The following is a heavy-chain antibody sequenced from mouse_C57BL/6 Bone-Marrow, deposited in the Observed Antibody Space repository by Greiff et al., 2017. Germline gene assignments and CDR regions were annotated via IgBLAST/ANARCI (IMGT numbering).Heavy chain of an antibody. V-gene: IGHV1-64*01. CDR1: GYTFTSYW. J-gene: IGHJ4*01. CDR2: IHPNSGST. CDR3: ATYYYGYYAMDY. D-gene: IGHD1-1*01. Sequence: QVQLQQPGAELVKPGASVKLSCKASGYTFTSYWMHWVKQRPGQGLEWIGMIHPNSGSTNYNEKFKSKATLTVDKSSSTAYMQLSSLTSEDSAVYYCATYYYGYYAMDYWGQGTSGTVSS.